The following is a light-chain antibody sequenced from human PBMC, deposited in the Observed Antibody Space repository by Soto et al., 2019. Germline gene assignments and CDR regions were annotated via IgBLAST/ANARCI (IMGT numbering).Light chain of an antibody. CDR3: QQYGSSPWLT. V-gene: IGKV3-20*01. Sequence: EIVLTQSPGTLSLSPGERATLSCRASQSVSSNYLAWYQQKPGQAPRLLIYDASSRATGIPDRFSGSGSGTDFTLTISRLEPEDFGVYYCQQYGSSPWLTFGGGTKVEIK. CDR1: QSVSSNY. J-gene: IGKJ4*01. CDR2: DAS.